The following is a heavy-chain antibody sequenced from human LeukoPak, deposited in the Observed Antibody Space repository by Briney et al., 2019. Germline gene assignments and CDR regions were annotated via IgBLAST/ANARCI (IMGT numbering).Heavy chain of an antibody. J-gene: IGHJ4*02. V-gene: IGHV3-33*01. CDR3: ARELSSSWSNLGY. D-gene: IGHD6-13*01. CDR1: GFIFDSYG. Sequence: GGSLRLSCAASGFIFDSYGMNWVRQPPGKGLEWVAVIWHDGSNKYHADSVKGRFTISRDNSKNTLYLQMNSLRAEDTAVYYCARELSSSWSNLGYWGQGTLVTVSS. CDR2: IWHDGSNK.